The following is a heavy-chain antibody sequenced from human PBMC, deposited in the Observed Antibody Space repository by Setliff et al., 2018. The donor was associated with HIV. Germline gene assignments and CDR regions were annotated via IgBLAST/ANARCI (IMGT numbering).Heavy chain of an antibody. V-gene: IGHV4-38-2*01. Sequence: PSETLSLTCAVSGYSISSGYYWGWIRQPPGKGLEWIGSIFHSAATNYNPSLKSRVTISIDTSKNQFSLKLTSVTAADTAVYYCARRGAYGYDHFDYWGPGILVTVSS. D-gene: IGHD5-12*01. CDR3: ARRGAYGYDHFDY. J-gene: IGHJ4*02. CDR2: IFHSAAT. CDR1: GYSISSGYY.